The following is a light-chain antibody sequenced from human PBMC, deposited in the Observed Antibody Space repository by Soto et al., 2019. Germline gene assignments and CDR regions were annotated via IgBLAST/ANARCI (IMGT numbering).Light chain of an antibody. CDR2: TAS. Sequence: DIHMTQSPSSLSASVGDRVTITCRASQGISSDLNWYQQKTGKAPNLLIHTASNLQSGVPSRFSGSGSGTDFTLTISSLQPEDGATYYCQQSYSTPRTFGQGTKLEIK. CDR3: QQSYSTPRT. J-gene: IGKJ2*01. CDR1: QGISSD. V-gene: IGKV1-39*01.